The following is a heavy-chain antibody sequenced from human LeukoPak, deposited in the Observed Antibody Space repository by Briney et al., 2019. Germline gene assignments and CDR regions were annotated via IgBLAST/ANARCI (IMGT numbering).Heavy chain of an antibody. J-gene: IGHJ6*02. CDR1: GSTFSSYG. V-gene: IGHV3-33*01. Sequence: GRSLRLSCAASGSTFSSYGMHWVRQAPGKGLEWVAVIWYDGSNKYYADSVKGRFTISRDNSKNTLYLQMNSLRAEDTAVYYCARDFVNRDLSGMDVWGQGTTVTVSS. CDR3: ARDFVNRDLSGMDV. D-gene: IGHD2/OR15-2a*01. CDR2: IWYDGSNK.